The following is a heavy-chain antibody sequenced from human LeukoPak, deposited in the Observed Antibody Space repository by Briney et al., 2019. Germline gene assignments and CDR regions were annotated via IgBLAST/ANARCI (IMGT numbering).Heavy chain of an antibody. V-gene: IGHV3-21*01. D-gene: IGHD4-17*01. J-gene: IGHJ5*02. CDR2: ISSGSSYI. CDR1: GFTFSSYS. CDR3: ARGSYGDFQPSYH. Sequence: GGSLWLSCASSGFTFSSYSMHWVRQAPGKGLEWVSSISSGSSYIYYADSVKGRFTISRDSAKNSLYLQMHSLRVEDTAVYYCARGSYGDFQPSYHWGQGTLVTVSS.